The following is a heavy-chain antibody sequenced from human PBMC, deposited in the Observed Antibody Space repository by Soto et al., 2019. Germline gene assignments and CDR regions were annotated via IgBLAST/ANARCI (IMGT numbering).Heavy chain of an antibody. J-gene: IGHJ3*02. CDR1: GGTFSSYA. CDR3: ARASRALRELDAFDI. D-gene: IGHD1-26*01. V-gene: IGHV1-69*13. CDR2: IIPIFGTA. Sequence: ASVKVSCKASGGTFSSYAISWVRQAPGQGLEWMGGIIPIFGTANYAQKFQGRVTITADESTSTAYMELSSLRSEDTAVYYCARASRALRELDAFDIWGQGTMVTVSS.